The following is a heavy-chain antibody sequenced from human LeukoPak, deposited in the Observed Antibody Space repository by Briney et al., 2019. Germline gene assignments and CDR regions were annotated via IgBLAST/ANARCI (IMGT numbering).Heavy chain of an antibody. CDR3: ARDGLIVATIYWYFDL. CDR1: GGSISSYY. J-gene: IGHJ2*01. Sequence: SETLSLTCTVSGGSISSYYWSWIRQPAGKGLEWIGRIYSSGSTNYNPSLKSRVTMSVDTSKNQFSLKLSSVTAADTAVYYCARDGLIVATIYWYFDLWGCGTLVTVSS. CDR2: IYSSGST. D-gene: IGHD5-12*01. V-gene: IGHV4-4*07.